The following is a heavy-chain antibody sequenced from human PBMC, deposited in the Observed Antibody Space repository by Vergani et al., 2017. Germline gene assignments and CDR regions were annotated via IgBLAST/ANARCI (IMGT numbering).Heavy chain of an antibody. V-gene: IGHV4-39*01. CDR3: ASKRGACRAAYCHSYDF. D-gene: IGHD2-15*01. CDR2: MDYSGST. J-gene: IGHJ4*02. Sequence: QVQLQESGPGLVKPSATLSLTCTVSGDSVISTDYHWGWIRQPPGKGLEWIGSMDYSGSTSYHPYLESRIPISFETPKNQFSLRLTSVTAADSAMYYCASKRGACRAAYCHSYDFWGPGTLVGVSS. CDR1: GDSVISTDYH.